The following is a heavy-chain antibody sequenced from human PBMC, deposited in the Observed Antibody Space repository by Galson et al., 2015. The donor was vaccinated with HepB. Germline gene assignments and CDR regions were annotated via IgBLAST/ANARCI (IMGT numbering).Heavy chain of an antibody. D-gene: IGHD6-13*01. Sequence: SLRLSCAASGFTFSSYSMNWVRQAPGKGLEWVSPISSSSSYIYYADSVKGRFTISRDNAKNSLYLQMNSLRAEDTAVYYCARDNPPYSSSWFKKYYYYYYMDVWGKGTTVAVSS. CDR1: GFTFSSYS. CDR2: ISSSSSYI. CDR3: ARDNPPYSSSWFKKYYYYYYMDV. J-gene: IGHJ6*03. V-gene: IGHV3-21*01.